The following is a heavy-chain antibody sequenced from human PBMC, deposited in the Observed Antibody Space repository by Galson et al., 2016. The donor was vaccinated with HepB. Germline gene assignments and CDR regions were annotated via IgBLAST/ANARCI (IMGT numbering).Heavy chain of an antibody. CDR3: EGYSDPFDI. D-gene: IGHD3-22*01. CDR2: IFSGDAT. V-gene: IGHV3-53*01. Sequence: SLRLSCAASGFSVSGKYMSWARQAPGKGLEWVSAIFSGDATYYRDSVKGRFTISRDTSENTLYLQMNNLRAEDTAIYYCEGYSDPFDIWGQGTMVTVSS. CDR1: GFSVSGKY. J-gene: IGHJ3*02.